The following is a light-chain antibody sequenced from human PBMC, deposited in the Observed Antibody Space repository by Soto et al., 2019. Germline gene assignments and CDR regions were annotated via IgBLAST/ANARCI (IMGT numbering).Light chain of an antibody. CDR1: QSVSNNY. V-gene: IGKV3-20*01. J-gene: IGKJ2*01. CDR3: QQYGSSPRYT. CDR2: GAS. Sequence: EVVLTQSPGTLSLSPGERATLSCRASQSVSNNYLAWYQHRPGQAPRLLIYGASNRATGIPDRFSGSGSGTVFTLTISRLEPEDFAVYYCQQYGSSPRYTFGQGTKLAIK.